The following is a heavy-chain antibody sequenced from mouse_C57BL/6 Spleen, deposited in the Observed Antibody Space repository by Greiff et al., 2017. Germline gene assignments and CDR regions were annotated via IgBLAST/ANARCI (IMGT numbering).Heavy chain of an antibody. CDR1: GFSLTSYA. V-gene: IGHV2-9-1*01. J-gene: IGHJ4*01. CDR2: IWTGGGT. Sequence: VKLVESGPGLVAPSQSLSITCTVSGFSLTSYAISWVRQPPGKGLEWLGVIWTGGGTNYNSALKSRLSISKDNSKSQVFLKMNSLQTDDTARYYCASGYGNYPSYAMDYWGQGTSVTVSS. CDR3: ASGYGNYPSYAMDY. D-gene: IGHD2-1*01.